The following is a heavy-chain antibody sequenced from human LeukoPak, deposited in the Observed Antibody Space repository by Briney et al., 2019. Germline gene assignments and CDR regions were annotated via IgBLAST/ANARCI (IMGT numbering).Heavy chain of an antibody. CDR2: ISSSSSTI. CDR1: GFTFSSYS. D-gene: IGHD2-15*01. J-gene: IGHJ6*03. V-gene: IGHV3-48*01. Sequence: GGSLRLSCAASGFTFSSYSMNWVRLAPGKGLECVSYISSSSSTINYADSVKGRFTISRDYAKNSLYLQMNSLRAEDTAVYYCARDWWADYNYMDVWGKGTTVTVSS. CDR3: ARDWWADYNYMDV.